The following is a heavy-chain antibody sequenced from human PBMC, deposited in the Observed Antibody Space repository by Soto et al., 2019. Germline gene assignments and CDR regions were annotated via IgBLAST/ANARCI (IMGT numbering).Heavy chain of an antibody. J-gene: IGHJ5*02. D-gene: IGHD3-16*02. CDR2: INHSGST. CDR1: GGSFSGYY. CDR3: ARGANDYIWGSYRRMSWFDP. V-gene: IGHV4-34*01. Sequence: QVQLQQWGAGLLKPSETLSLTCAVYGGSFSGYYWSWIRQPPGKGLEWIGEINHSGSTNYNPSLKSRVTISVDTSKNQFSLKLSSVTAADTAVYYCARGANDYIWGSYRRMSWFDPWGQGTLVTVSS.